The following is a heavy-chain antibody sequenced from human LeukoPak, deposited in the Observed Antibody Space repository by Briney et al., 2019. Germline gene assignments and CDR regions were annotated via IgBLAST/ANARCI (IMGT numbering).Heavy chain of an antibody. CDR1: GSSFTSYW. J-gene: IGHJ6*03. D-gene: IGHD6-19*01. CDR2: IYPGDSDT. Sequence: GESLEISCKGSGSSFTSYWIGWVRQMPGKGLEWMGIIYPGDSDTRYSPSFQGQVTISADKSISTAYLQWSSLKASDTAMYYCARQKKQWLVRRVYYYYMDVWGKGTTVTVSS. CDR3: ARQKKQWLVRRVYYYYMDV. V-gene: IGHV5-51*01.